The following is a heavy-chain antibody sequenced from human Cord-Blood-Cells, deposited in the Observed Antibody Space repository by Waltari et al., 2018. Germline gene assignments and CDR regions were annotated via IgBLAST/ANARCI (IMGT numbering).Heavy chain of an antibody. J-gene: IGHJ4*02. CDR3: ARVVEEWLLFDY. D-gene: IGHD3-3*01. CDR2: IDHSGST. CDR1: GYSISSGYY. Sequence: QVQLQESGPGLVKPSETLSLTCAVSGYSISSGYYWGWIRQPPGKGLEWIGSIDHSGSTYYNPSLKSRVTIAVDTSKNQFSLKLSSVTAADTAVYYCARVVEEWLLFDYWGQGTLVTVSS. V-gene: IGHV4-38-2*01.